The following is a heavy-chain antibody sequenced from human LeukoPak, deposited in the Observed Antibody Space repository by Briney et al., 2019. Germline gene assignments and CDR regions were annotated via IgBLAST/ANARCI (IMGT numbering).Heavy chain of an antibody. CDR3: ARETKDYGSGSYYKRTFDY. D-gene: IGHD3-10*01. CDR1: GVSIISHY. Sequence: SETLSLTCTVSGVSIISHYWSWIRQPPGKGLEWIGYIYHSGSTNYNPSLESRVTISVDTSKNQFSLKLSSVTAADTAVYYCARETKDYGSGSYYKRTFDYWGQGTLVTVSS. V-gene: IGHV4-59*11. CDR2: IYHSGST. J-gene: IGHJ4*02.